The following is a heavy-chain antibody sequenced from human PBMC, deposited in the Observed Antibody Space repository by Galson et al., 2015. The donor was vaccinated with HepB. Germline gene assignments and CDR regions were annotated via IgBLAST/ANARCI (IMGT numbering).Heavy chain of an antibody. D-gene: IGHD2-2*01. CDR1: GYTFTSYA. CDR2: INAGNGNT. J-gene: IGHJ6*02. CDR3: AGSFYCSSTSCRKYYYYYGMDV. V-gene: IGHV1-3*01. Sequence: SVKVSCKASGYTFTSYAMHWVRQAPGQRLEWMGWINAGNGNTKYSQKFQGRVTITRDTSASTAYMELSSLRSEDTAVYYCAGSFYCSSTSCRKYYYYYGMDVWGQGTTVTVSS.